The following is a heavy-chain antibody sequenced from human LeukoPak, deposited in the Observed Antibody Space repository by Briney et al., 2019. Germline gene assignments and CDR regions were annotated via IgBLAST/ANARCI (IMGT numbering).Heavy chain of an antibody. V-gene: IGHV4-59*01. D-gene: IGHD5-18*01. Sequence: SETLSLTCTVSGVSISSYYWSWIRQPPGKGLEWIGYIYSSGSTNYNPSLKGRVTISVDTSKNQFSLKLSSVTAADTAVYYCARDRGGYTYSHDYWGQGTLVTVSS. CDR1: GVSISSYY. CDR3: ARDRGGYTYSHDY. CDR2: IYSSGST. J-gene: IGHJ4*02.